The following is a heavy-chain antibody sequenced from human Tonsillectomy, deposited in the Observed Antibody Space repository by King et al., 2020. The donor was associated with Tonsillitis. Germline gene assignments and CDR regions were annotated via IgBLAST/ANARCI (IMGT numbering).Heavy chain of an antibody. CDR2: MYYSGST. V-gene: IGHV4-39*01. Sequence: QLQESGPGLVKPSETLSLTCTVSGGSISSSSYYWGWIRQPPGKGLEWIGSMYYSGSTYYNPSLKSRVTISVDTSKNQFSLKLSSVTAADTAVYYCARRLFGSYPEYFQHWGQGTLVTVSS. CDR3: ARRLFGSYPEYFQH. J-gene: IGHJ1*01. D-gene: IGHD1-26*01. CDR1: GGSISSSSYY.